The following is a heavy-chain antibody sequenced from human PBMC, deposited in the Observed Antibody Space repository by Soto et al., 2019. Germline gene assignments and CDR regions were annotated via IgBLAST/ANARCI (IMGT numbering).Heavy chain of an antibody. V-gene: IGHV3-15*01. CDR2: IKSKTDGGTK. CDR1: GFTFSNAW. Sequence: GGSLRLSCAASGFTFSNAWMSWVRQAPGKGLEWVGRIKSKTDGGTKDYAAPVKGRFTISRDDSKNTLYLQMNSMKTEDTAVYYGTTAVDTWGDAFDIWGQGTMVTVSS. CDR3: TTAVDTWGDAFDI. J-gene: IGHJ3*02. D-gene: IGHD5-18*01.